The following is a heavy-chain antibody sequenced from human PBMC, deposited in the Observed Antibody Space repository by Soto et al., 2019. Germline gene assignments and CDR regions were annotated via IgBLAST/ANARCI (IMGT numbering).Heavy chain of an antibody. CDR1: GYTFSGYW. D-gene: IGHD1-1*01. CDR2: IYPGDSDA. CDR3: VVQQKLPWVNA. V-gene: IGHV5-51*01. J-gene: IGHJ5*02. Sequence: PGESLKISCKGSGYTFSGYWIGWVRQMSGKGLEWMGIIYPGDSDARYSPSFQGQVTISADESITTAYLQWDSLEASDTAIYHCVVQQKLPWVNAWGQGTLVTVSS.